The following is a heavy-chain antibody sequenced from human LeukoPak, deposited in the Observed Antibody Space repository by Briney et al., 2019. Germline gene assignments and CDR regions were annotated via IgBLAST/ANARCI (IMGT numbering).Heavy chain of an antibody. D-gene: IGHD5-18*01. J-gene: IGHJ5*02. CDR3: ARRRYSYGLASSWFDP. Sequence: GESLKISCKGSGYSFTSYWIGWVRQMPGKGLKWMGIIYPGDSDTRYSPSFQGQVTISADKSISTAYLQWSSLKASDTAMYYCARRRYSYGLASSWFDPWGQGTLVTVSS. V-gene: IGHV5-51*01. CDR1: GYSFTSYW. CDR2: IYPGDSDT.